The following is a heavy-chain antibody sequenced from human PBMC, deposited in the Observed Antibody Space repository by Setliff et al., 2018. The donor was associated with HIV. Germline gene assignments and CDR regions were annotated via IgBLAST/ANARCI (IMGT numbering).Heavy chain of an antibody. CDR3: ARPGSSSYYYAMDV. J-gene: IGHJ6*02. CDR2: IYNTERI. D-gene: IGHD3-10*01. CDR1: GGSISSHY. Sequence: ETLSLTCSFSGGSISSHYWSWIRQTPGKGLEWIGTIYNTERISYNPSLRSRVTISVDTSQNQFSLKLRSVTAADTGVYYCARPGSSSYYYAMDVWGLGTTVTVS. V-gene: IGHV4-59*11.